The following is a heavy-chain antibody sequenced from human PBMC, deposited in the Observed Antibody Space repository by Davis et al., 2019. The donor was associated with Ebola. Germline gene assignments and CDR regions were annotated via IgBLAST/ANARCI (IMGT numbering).Heavy chain of an antibody. CDR2: MNPNSGNT. V-gene: IGHV1-8*01. CDR3: ARDGYYDSSGYRDY. Sequence: ASVKVSCKASGYTFTSYDINWVRQATGQGLEWMGWMNPNSGNTGYAQKFQGRVTMTEDTSTDTAYMELSSLRSEDTAVYYCARDGYYDSSGYRDYWGQGTLVTVSS. CDR1: GYTFTSYD. J-gene: IGHJ4*02. D-gene: IGHD3-22*01.